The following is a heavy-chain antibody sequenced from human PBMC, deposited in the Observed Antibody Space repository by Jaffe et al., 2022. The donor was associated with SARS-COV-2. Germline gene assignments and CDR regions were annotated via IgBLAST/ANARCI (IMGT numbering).Heavy chain of an antibody. CDR3: ARDPGYSISILDI. CDR2: TYYRSKWSS. V-gene: IGHV6-1*01. J-gene: IGHJ3*02. Sequence: QVQLQQSGPGLVKPSQTLSLTCAISGDSVSSKSAAWNWIRRSPGRGLEWLGRTYYRSKWSSEYAVSVRTRIIVNPDTSRNEFSLQLNSVTSEDTAVYYCARDPGYSISILDIWGQGTMVTVSS. CDR1: GDSVSSKSAA. D-gene: IGHD5-12*01.